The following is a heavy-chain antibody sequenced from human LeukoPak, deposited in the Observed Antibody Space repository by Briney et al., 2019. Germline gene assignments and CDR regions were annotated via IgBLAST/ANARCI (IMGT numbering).Heavy chain of an antibody. J-gene: IGHJ4*02. D-gene: IGHD3-10*01. V-gene: IGHV3-11*01. CDR1: GFTFSGYY. CDR3: ARGVVTYYYGSGSYYSYFDY. CDR2: ISSSGSTI. Sequence: PGGSLRLSCAASGFTFSGYYMSWIRQAPGKGLEWVSYISSSGSTIYYADSVKGRFTISRDNAKNSLYLQMNSLRAEDTAVYYCARGVVTYYYGSGSYYSYFDYWGQGTLVTVSS.